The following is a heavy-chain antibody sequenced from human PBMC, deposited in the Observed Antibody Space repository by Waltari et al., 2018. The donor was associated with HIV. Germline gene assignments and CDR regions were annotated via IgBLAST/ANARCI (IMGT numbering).Heavy chain of an antibody. Sequence: LVQSGGGLVQPGGSLRLSCAASGFSFSDYWMPWVCRRPWKGLEWGSRINSDGGDANYADSVKGRFTVSRDNAKNTLFLEMSSLRVEDTAVYYCARDDYDFWSGPRRDKNYGMDVWGQGTAVTVSS. CDR3: ARDDYDFWSGPRRDKNYGMDV. CDR1: GFSFSDYW. D-gene: IGHD3-3*01. J-gene: IGHJ6*02. CDR2: INSDGGDA. V-gene: IGHV3-74*01.